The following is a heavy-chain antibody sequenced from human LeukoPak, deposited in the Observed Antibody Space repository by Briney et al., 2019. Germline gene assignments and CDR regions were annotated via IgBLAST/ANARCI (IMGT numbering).Heavy chain of an antibody. CDR2: ISWNSGSI. V-gene: IGHV3-9*01. Sequence: GGSLRLSCAASGFTFDDYAMHWVRQAPGKGLEWVSGISWNSGSIGYADSVKGRFTISRDNAKNSLYLQMNSLRAEDTAVYYCARDLTYRDSSSWPYYYYYMDVWGKGTTVTISS. J-gene: IGHJ6*03. CDR3: ARDLTYRDSSSWPYYYYYMDV. D-gene: IGHD6-13*01. CDR1: GFTFDDYA.